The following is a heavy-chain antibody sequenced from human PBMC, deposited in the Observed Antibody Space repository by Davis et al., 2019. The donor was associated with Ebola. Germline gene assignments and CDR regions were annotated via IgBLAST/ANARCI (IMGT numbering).Heavy chain of an antibody. CDR1: GFTFSSYW. V-gene: IGHV3-48*04. J-gene: IGHJ6*02. CDR3: ARDGDTPFYGMDV. Sequence: GESLKISCAASGFTFSSYWMSWVRQAPGKGLEWVSYISSSGSTIYYADSVKGRFTISRDNAKNSLYLQMNSLRAEDTAVYYCARDGDTPFYGMDVWGQGTTVTVSS. D-gene: IGHD2-15*01. CDR2: ISSSGSTI.